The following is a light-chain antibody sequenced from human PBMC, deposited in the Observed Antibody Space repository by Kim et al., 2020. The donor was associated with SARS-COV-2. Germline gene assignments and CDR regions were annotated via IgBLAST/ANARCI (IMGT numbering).Light chain of an antibody. V-gene: IGLV2-23*02. CDR2: DVN. CDR3: CSYAGRDTFVL. Sequence: QSVLTQPASVSGSPGQSITISCSGTNSDVGIYNLVSWFQHHPDKAPKLIIYDVNKRPSGVSDRFSGSKSANTASLTISGLQSEDDADYFCCSYAGRDTFVLFGGGTQLTVL. J-gene: IGLJ2*01. CDR1: NSDVGIYNL.